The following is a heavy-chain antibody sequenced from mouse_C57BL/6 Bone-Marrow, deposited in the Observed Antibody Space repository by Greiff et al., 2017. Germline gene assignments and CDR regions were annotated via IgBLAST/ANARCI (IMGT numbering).Heavy chain of an antibody. CDR2: ISDGGSYT. V-gene: IGHV5-4*01. CDR1: GFTFSSYA. CDR3: ARLDYDAMDY. Sequence: EVQGVESGGGLVKPGGSLKLSCAASGFTFSSYAMSWVRQTPEKRLEWVATISDGGSYTYDPDNVKGRFTISRDNAKNNLYLQMSHLKSEDTAMYYCARLDYDAMDYWGQGTSVTVSS. J-gene: IGHJ4*01.